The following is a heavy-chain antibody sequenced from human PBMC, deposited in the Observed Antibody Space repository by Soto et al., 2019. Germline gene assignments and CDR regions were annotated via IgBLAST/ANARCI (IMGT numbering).Heavy chain of an antibody. CDR1: GYSFTSYW. CDR2: IDPSDSYT. Sequence: PGESLKISCNGSGYSFTSYWISWVRQMPGKGLEWMGRIDPSDSYTNYSPSFQGHVTISADKSISTAYLQWSSLKASDTAMYYCARFTMVRGVHFDYWGQGTLVTVS. V-gene: IGHV5-10-1*01. J-gene: IGHJ4*02. CDR3: ARFTMVRGVHFDY. D-gene: IGHD3-10*01.